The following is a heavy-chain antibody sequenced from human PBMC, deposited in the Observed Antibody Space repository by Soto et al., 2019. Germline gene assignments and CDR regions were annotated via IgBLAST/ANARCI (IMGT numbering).Heavy chain of an antibody. D-gene: IGHD3-22*01. CDR2: INHSGTT. CDR1: GGSISSGGYS. Sequence: TSETLSLTCAVSGGSISSGGYSWSWIRQPPGKGLEFIGFINHSGTTYYNPSLKSRVTISVDKSKNQFSLKLSSVTAADTAVFYCARGAVADYYDSSGPIDYWGQGTLVTVSS. V-gene: IGHV4-30-2*01. J-gene: IGHJ4*02. CDR3: ARGAVADYYDSSGPIDY.